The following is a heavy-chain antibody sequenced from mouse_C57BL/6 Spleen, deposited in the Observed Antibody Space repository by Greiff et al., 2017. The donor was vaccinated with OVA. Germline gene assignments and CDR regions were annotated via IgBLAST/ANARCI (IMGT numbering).Heavy chain of an antibody. CDR3: AREDYYGSSYSFDY. J-gene: IGHJ2*01. CDR1: GYAFSSYW. CDR2: IYPGDGDT. Sequence: QVQLKQSGAELVKPGASVKISCKASGYAFSSYWMNWVKQRPGKGLEWIGQIYPGDGDTNYNGKFKGKATLTADKSSSTAYMQLSSLTSEDSAVYFCAREDYYGSSYSFDYWGQGTTLTVSS. D-gene: IGHD1-1*01. V-gene: IGHV1-80*01.